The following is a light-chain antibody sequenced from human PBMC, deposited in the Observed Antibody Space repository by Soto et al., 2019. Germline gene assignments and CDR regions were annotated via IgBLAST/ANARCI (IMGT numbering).Light chain of an antibody. Sequence: DIQMTQSPSSLSASVGDRVTITCRASQGISNFLAWYQQRPGKVPKALIYAASTLQSGVPSRFSGSGSGTDFTLTISSLQPEDVATYYCQKYNSAPSLTFGGGTKVEI. CDR3: QKYNSAPSLT. CDR1: QGISNF. CDR2: AAS. V-gene: IGKV1-27*01. J-gene: IGKJ4*01.